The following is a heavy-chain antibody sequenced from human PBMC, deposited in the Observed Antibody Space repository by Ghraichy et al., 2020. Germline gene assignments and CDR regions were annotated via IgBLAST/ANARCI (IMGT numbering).Heavy chain of an antibody. J-gene: IGHJ4*02. V-gene: IGHV3-48*02. D-gene: IGHD6-13*01. Sequence: GESLNISCAASGFTFSSYSMNWVRQAPGKGLEWVSYMSSSSSTIYYADSVKGRFTISRDNAKNSLYLQMNSLRDEDTAVYYCVRDIGSSWYYFDYWGQGTLVTVSS. CDR1: GFTFSSYS. CDR3: VRDIGSSWYYFDY. CDR2: MSSSSSTI.